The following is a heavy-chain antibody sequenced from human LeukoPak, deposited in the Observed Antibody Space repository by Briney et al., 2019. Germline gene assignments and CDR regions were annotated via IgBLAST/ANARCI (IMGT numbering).Heavy chain of an antibody. CDR3: ARATLDN. CDR2: IYSGGST. CDR1: GFSVSTNY. V-gene: IGHV3-53*01. J-gene: IGHJ4*02. Sequence: GGSLRLSCAASGFSVSTNYISWVRPAPGKGLEWVSVIYSGGSTKYADSVKARFTISRDNSKTTVYLQMNSLRAEDTAVYYCARATLDNWGQGTLVTVSS.